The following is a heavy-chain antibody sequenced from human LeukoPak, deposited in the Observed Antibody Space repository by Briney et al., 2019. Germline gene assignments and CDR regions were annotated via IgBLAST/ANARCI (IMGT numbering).Heavy chain of an antibody. CDR3: ARVYSRRSSGYYYADY. V-gene: IGHV1-8*01. CDR2: MNPNSGNT. J-gene: IGHJ4*02. CDR1: GYTFSSYD. D-gene: IGHD3-22*01. Sequence: ASVKVSCKASGYTFSSYDINWVRQATGQGLEWMGWMNPNSGNTGYAQKFQGRVTMTRNTSINTAHMELSSLRSEDTAVYYCARVYSRRSSGYYYADYWGQGALVTVSS.